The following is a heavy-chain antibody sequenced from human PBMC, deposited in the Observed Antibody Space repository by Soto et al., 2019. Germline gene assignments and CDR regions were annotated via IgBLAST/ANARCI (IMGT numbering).Heavy chain of an antibody. V-gene: IGHV3-74*01. Sequence: EVQLVESGGDLVQPGGSLRLSCVASGFPFSDYWLYWVRQAPGKGLVWVSRIDSEGVGTNYADSVKGRFTISRDNAKNTLYLEMNSLRAEDTAVYYCVRLGGSSRVDFWGQGTLVTVSS. D-gene: IGHD3-16*01. J-gene: IGHJ4*01. CDR2: IDSEGVGT. CDR3: VRLGGSSRVDF. CDR1: GFPFSDYW.